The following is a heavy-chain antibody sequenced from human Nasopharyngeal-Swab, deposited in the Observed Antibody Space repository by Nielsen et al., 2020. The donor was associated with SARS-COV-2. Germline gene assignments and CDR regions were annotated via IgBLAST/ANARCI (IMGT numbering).Heavy chain of an antibody. CDR3: ARVLDGYNGFDY. D-gene: IGHD5-24*01. V-gene: IGHV3-30*02. CDR2: IRYDGFNQ. CDR1: GFTFSSYG. J-gene: IGHJ4*02. Sequence: GGSLRLSCAASGFTFSSYGMHWVRQAPGEGLEWVAFIRYDGFNQHYVDSVKGRFTISRDSSWSTLYLQMNSLTAEDTAVYYCARVLDGYNGFDYWGQGTLVTVSS.